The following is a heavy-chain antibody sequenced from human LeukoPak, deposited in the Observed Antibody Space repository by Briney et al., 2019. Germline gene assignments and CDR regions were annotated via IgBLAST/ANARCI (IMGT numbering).Heavy chain of an antibody. CDR1: GGSISSSSYY. CDR2: IYYSGST. D-gene: IGHD6-19*01. CDR3: ARRVHSSSPFDL. Sequence: PSETLSLTCTVSGGSISSSSYYWGWIRQPPGTGLEWIGSIYYSGSTYYNPSLKSRVTISVDTSKNQFSLKLSSVTAADTAVYYCARRVHSSSPFDLWGRGTLVTVSS. V-gene: IGHV4-39*01. J-gene: IGHJ2*01.